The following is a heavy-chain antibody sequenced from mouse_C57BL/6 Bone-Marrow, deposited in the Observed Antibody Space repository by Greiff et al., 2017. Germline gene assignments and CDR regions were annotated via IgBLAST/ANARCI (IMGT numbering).Heavy chain of an antibody. CDR3: ARQGPHAMDY. V-gene: IGHV5-12*01. CDR2: ISNGGGST. J-gene: IGHJ4*01. Sequence: EVMLVESGGGLVQPGGSLKLSCAASGFTFSDYYMYWVRQTPEKRLEWVAYISNGGGSTYYPDTVKGRFTISRDNAKNTLYLQMSRLKSEDTAMYDCARQGPHAMDYWGQGTSVTGSS. CDR1: GFTFSDYY.